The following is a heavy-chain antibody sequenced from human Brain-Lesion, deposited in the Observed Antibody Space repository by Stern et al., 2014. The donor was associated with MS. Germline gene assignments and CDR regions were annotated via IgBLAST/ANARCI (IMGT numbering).Heavy chain of an antibody. Sequence: VQLVESGAEVKKPGASVKVSCKVSGYTLTELSMHWVRQAPRKGPEWMGGFDPEDGETIYAQKFQGRVTMTEDTSTDTAYMELSSLRSEDTAVYYCATLSPGAGGNYYRHFDYWGQGTLVPVSS. CDR2: FDPEDGET. CDR1: GYTLTELS. J-gene: IGHJ4*02. D-gene: IGHD1-26*01. CDR3: ATLSPGAGGNYYRHFDY. V-gene: IGHV1-24*01.